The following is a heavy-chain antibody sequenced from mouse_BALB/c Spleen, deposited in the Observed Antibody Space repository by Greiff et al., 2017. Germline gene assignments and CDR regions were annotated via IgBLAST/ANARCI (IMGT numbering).Heavy chain of an antibody. J-gene: IGHJ2*01. CDR2: ISYSGST. CDR1: GYSITSDYA. V-gene: IGHV3-2*02. CDR3: ARERGDFDY. Sequence: EVKLMESGPGLVKPSQSLSLTCTVTGYSITSDYAWNWIRQFPGNKLEWMGYISYSGSTSYNPSLKSRISITRDTSKNQFFLQLNSVTTEDTATYYCARERGDFDYWGQGTTLTVSS.